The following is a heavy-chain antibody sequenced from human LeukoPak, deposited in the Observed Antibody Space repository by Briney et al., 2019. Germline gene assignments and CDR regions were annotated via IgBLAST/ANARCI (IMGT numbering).Heavy chain of an antibody. CDR3: ARLAGSSSSDY. V-gene: IGHV4-4*09. CDR2: IYSSGST. D-gene: IGHD6-6*01. Sequence: SETLSLTCTVSGGSISTDYWSWIRQPPGKGLEWIGYIYSSGSTNYNPSLKSRVTISVDTSKNQFSLKLTSVTAADTAVYYCARLAGSSSSDYWGQGTLDTVSS. J-gene: IGHJ4*02. CDR1: GGSISTDY.